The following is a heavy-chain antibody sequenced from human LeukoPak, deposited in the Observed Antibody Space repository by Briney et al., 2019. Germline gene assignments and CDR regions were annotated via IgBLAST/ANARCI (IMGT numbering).Heavy chain of an antibody. Sequence: PSETLSLTCTVSGYSISSGYYWGWIRQPPGKGLEWIGSIYHSGSTYYNPSLKSRVTISVDTSKNQFSLKLSSVTAADTAVYYCARGTDSSSRYLNWFDPWGQGTLVTVSS. CDR1: GYSISSGYY. CDR3: ARGTDSSSRYLNWFDP. CDR2: IYHSGST. D-gene: IGHD6-13*01. J-gene: IGHJ5*02. V-gene: IGHV4-38-2*02.